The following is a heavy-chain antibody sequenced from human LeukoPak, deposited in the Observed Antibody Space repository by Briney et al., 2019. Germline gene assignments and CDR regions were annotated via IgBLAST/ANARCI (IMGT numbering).Heavy chain of an antibody. V-gene: IGHV4-39*01. Sequence: SETLSLTCAVYGGSFSGYYWGWIRQPPGKGLEWIGSIYYSGSTYYNPSLKSRVTISVDTSKNQFSLKLSSVTAADTAVYYCANLAGYCTDGVCHYFDYWGQGTLVTVS. J-gene: IGHJ4*02. D-gene: IGHD2-8*01. CDR1: GGSFSGYY. CDR2: IYYSGST. CDR3: ANLAGYCTDGVCHYFDY.